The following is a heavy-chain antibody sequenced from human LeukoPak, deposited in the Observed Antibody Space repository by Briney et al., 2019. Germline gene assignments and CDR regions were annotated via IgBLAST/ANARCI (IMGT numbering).Heavy chain of an antibody. J-gene: IGHJ4*02. CDR1: GFPFNSFW. D-gene: IGHD1-14*01. V-gene: IGHV3-74*01. CDR2: MNEYSTTI. Sequence: QSGGSLRLSCAASGFPFNSFWMHWVRQAPGKGLVWGSDMNEYSTTIRYADSVKGRFTISRGNDKSIVYVKMNNLRAEDTAMYFCARGGVNPVDHWGQGTLVTVSS. CDR3: ARGGVNPVDH.